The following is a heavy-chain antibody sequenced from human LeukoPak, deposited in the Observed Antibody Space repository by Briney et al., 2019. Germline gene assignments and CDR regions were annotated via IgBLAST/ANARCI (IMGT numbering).Heavy chain of an antibody. V-gene: IGHV1-46*01. CDR1: GYTFTRYG. Sequence: ASVKVSCKASGYTFTRYGISWVRQAPGQGLEWMGLINPTGGSTSYAQQFQGRISMSRDTSTSTVYMEMSSLTSEDTALYYCARESTAFDYWGQGTLVTVSS. J-gene: IGHJ4*02. CDR2: INPTGGST. CDR3: ARESTAFDY.